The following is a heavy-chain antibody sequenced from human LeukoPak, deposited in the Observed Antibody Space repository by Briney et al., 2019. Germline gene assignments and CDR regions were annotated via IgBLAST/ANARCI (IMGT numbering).Heavy chain of an antibody. D-gene: IGHD5-18*01. J-gene: IGHJ4*02. CDR2: IWYDGSNK. CDR3: AKDRDTAMEIDY. CDR1: GFTFSNYG. Sequence: PGRSLRLSCAASGFTFSNYGMHWVRQAPGKGLEWVAVIWYDGSNKYYVDSVKGRFTISRDNSKNTLYLQMNGLRAEDTAMYYCAKDRDTAMEIDYWGQGTLVTVSS. V-gene: IGHV3-33*06.